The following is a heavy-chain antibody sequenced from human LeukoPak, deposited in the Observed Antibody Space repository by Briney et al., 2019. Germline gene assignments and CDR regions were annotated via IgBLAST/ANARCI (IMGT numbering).Heavy chain of an antibody. V-gene: IGHV4-30-4*01. D-gene: IGHD1-26*01. J-gene: IGHJ4*02. CDR2: IYHSGST. Sequence: SETLSLTCTVSGGSIRSGDNYWSSIRQPPGKGLEWIGYIYHSGSTYYNPSLESRVTVSVDTSKNQFSLKLRSVTAADTAVYYCARDSSGASYVVWGQGKLVTVSS. CDR1: GGSIRSGDNY. CDR3: ARDSSGASYVV.